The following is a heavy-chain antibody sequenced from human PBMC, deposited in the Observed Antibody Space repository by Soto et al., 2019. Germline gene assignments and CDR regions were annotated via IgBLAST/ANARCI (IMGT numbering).Heavy chain of an antibody. CDR1: GGSISSGGYY. D-gene: IGHD5-18*01. CDR2: IYYSGST. Sequence: KTSETLSLTCTVSGGSISSGGYYWSWIRQHPGKGLEWIGYIYYSGSTYYNPSLKSRVTISVDTSKNQFSLKLSSVTAADTAVYYCARVDTAMVDYWGQGTLVTVSS. J-gene: IGHJ4*02. CDR3: ARVDTAMVDY. V-gene: IGHV4-31*03.